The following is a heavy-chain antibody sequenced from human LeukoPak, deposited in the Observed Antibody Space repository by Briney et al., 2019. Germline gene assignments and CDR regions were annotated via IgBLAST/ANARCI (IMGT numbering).Heavy chain of an antibody. V-gene: IGHV4-30-4*08. Sequence: PSQTLSLTCTVSGGSLSSGDYYWSWIRQPPGKGLEWIGYIYYSGSTYYNPSLKSRVTISVDTSKNQFSLKLSSVTAADTAVYYCARDNNWNDLPRGGVAFDIWGQGTMVTVSS. CDR2: IYYSGST. CDR3: ARDNNWNDLPRGGVAFDI. D-gene: IGHD1-1*01. J-gene: IGHJ3*02. CDR1: GGSLSSGDYY.